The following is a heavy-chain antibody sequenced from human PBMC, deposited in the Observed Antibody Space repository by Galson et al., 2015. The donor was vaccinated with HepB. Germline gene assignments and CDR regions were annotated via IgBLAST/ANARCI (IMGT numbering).Heavy chain of an antibody. CDR3: ARVISGVGAAYYYGMDV. D-gene: IGHD1-26*01. Sequence: SVKVSCKASGYTFTSYAMHWVRQAPGQRLEWMGWINAGNGNTKYSQKFQGRVTITRDTSASTAYMELSSLRSEDTAVYYCARVISGVGAAYYYGMDVWGQGTTVTVSS. CDR2: INAGNGNT. J-gene: IGHJ6*02. V-gene: IGHV1-3*01. CDR1: GYTFTSYA.